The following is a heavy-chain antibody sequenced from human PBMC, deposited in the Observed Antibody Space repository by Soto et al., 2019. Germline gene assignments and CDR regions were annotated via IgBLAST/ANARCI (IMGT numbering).Heavy chain of an antibody. D-gene: IGHD1-26*01. CDR1: GFTFNSYG. Sequence: GGSLRFSCAASGFTFNSYGMHWVRQGPGNGLEWVAFISYDSTKTYYADSVKGRFTISRDNSNSALYVQMNSLTGEDTAVYYCARTRSAWSDFHYYSLDVWGQGTTVT. CDR3: ARTRSAWSDFHYYSLDV. J-gene: IGHJ6*02. V-gene: IGHV3-30*03. CDR2: ISYDSTKT.